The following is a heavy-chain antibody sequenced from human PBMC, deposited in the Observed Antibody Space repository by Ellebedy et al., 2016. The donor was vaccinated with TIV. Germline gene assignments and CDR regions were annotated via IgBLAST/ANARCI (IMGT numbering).Heavy chain of an antibody. J-gene: IGHJ4*02. CDR2: IIPIFGTA. D-gene: IGHD2-2*01. CDR1: GGTFSSYA. Sequence: SVKVSXKASGGTFSSYAISWVRQAPGQGLEWMGGIIPIFGTANYAQKFQGRVTITADESTSTAYMELSSLRSEDTAVYYCASGDLGGGSTSTPFIDYWGQGTLVTVSS. V-gene: IGHV1-69*13. CDR3: ASGDLGGGSTSTPFIDY.